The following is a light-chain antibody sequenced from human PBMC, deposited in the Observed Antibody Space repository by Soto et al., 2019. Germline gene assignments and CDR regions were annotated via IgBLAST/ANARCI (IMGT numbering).Light chain of an antibody. V-gene: IGKV1-5*03. CDR3: QQYNSYRT. Sequence: DIQMTQSPSTLSASVGDRVTITCRASQSISSWLAWYQRKPGKAPKLLIYKASSLESGVPSRFSGSGSGTEFTLTISSLQPDEFAHYYCQQYNSYRTFGQVTKVEIK. CDR2: KAS. CDR1: QSISSW. J-gene: IGKJ1*01.